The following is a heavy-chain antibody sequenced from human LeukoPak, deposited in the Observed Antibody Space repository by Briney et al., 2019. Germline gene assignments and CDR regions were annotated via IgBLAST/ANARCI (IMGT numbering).Heavy chain of an antibody. CDR1: GYSISSGYY. D-gene: IGHD3-22*01. V-gene: IGHV4-38-2*02. CDR3: ARTGMIIALFYMDV. Sequence: SETLSLTCTVSGYSISSGYYWGWIRQPPGKGLEWIGSIYHSGSTYYNPSLKSRVTISVDTSKNQFSLKLSSVTAADTAVYYCARTGMIIALFYMDVWGKGTTVTVSS. J-gene: IGHJ6*03. CDR2: IYHSGST.